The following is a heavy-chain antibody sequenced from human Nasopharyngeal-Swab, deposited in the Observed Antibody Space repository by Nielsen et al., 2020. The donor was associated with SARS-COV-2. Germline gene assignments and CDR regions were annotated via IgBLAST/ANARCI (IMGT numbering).Heavy chain of an antibody. Sequence: SETLSLTCTVSGYSISSGYYWGWIRQPPGKGLEWIGSIYHSGSTYYNPSLKSRVTISVDTSKNQFSLSLTSVTAADTAVYYCARAPVGSGYRYFDYWGQGALVTVSS. CDR3: ARAPVGSGYRYFDY. J-gene: IGHJ4*02. D-gene: IGHD3-3*01. V-gene: IGHV4-38-2*02. CDR2: IYHSGST. CDR1: GYSISSGYY.